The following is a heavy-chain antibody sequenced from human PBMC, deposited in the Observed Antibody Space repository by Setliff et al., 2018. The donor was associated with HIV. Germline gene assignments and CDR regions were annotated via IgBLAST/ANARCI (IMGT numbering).Heavy chain of an antibody. CDR1: GKTLIEVS. V-gene: IGHV1-24*01. J-gene: IGHJ4*02. CDR3: ATLSWGLPRGFDN. CDR2: FEPEEGET. D-gene: IGHD1-26*01. Sequence: ASVKVSCKVSGKTLIEVSLHWVRQAPGKGLEWLGGFEPEEGETIYAQKFQGRVTMTEATSTDTAYMELSSLRSEDTAVYYCATLSWGLPRGFDNWGPGTLVTVSS.